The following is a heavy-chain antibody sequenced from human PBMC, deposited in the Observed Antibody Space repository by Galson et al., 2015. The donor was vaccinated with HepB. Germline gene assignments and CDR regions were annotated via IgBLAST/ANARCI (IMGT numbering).Heavy chain of an antibody. J-gene: IGHJ1*01. Sequence: SLRLSCAASGFTFSDYYMSWVRQAPGKGLEWVSYISSSSGTIHYADSVKGRFTISRDNAKNSLYLQMNSLRDEDTAVYYCARGGIPITMRGCFQDWGQGTLVTVSS. D-gene: IGHD3-22*01. V-gene: IGHV3-11*04. CDR3: ARGGIPITMRGCFQD. CDR1: GFTFSDYY. CDR2: ISSSSGTI.